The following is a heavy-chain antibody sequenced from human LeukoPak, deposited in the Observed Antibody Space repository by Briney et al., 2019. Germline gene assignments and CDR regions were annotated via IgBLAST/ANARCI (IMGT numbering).Heavy chain of an antibody. Sequence: GGSLRLSCAASGFTFSSYSMNWVRQAPGKGLEWVSSISSSSYIYYADSVKGRFTISRDNAKNSLYLQMNSLRAEDTAVYYCARDRQYYDSSGYPSLFDYWGQGTLVTVSS. CDR3: ARDRQYYDSSGYPSLFDY. V-gene: IGHV3-21*01. CDR1: GFTFSSYS. D-gene: IGHD3-22*01. J-gene: IGHJ4*02. CDR2: ISSSSYI.